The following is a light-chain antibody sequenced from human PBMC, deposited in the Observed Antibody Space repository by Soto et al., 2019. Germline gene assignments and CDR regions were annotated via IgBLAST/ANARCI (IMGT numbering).Light chain of an antibody. V-gene: IGKV1-5*01. Sequence: DIQMTRSPSTLSASIGDRGAGTCRASQSISNWLAWYQQKPGKAPQIVIFDASTLESGVPSRFSGFGSETEFTLTISSLQTDDFATYYCQQYKSFTWTFGQGTKVDIK. J-gene: IGKJ1*01. CDR3: QQYKSFTWT. CDR1: QSISNW. CDR2: DAS.